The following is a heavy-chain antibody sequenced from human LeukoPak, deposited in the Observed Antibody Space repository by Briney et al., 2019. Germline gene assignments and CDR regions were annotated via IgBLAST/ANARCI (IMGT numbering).Heavy chain of an antibody. Sequence: GGSLRLSCAASGFTFSSYGIHWVRQAPGKGLEWVAVVSYDGSEKYYADSVKGRLTISRDKSKNTVSLQMNSLRAEDTAVYYCARDAYCSSTSCYLDVWGKGTTVTISS. CDR2: VSYDGSEK. J-gene: IGHJ6*03. D-gene: IGHD2-2*01. CDR1: GFTFSSYG. CDR3: ARDAYCSSTSCYLDV. V-gene: IGHV3-30*03.